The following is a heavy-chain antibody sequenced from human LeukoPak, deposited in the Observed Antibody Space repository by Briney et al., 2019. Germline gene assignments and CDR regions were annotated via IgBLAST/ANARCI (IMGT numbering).Heavy chain of an antibody. V-gene: IGHV3-11*04. D-gene: IGHD4-23*01. Sequence: GGSLRLSCAASGFSFSDYYMSWIRQAPGKGLEWISYISSGGTTIYYADSLKGRFTISRDNAKNSLSLQMNSLRAEDTAVYYCARDGGNSYFDWWGQGTLVTVSS. J-gene: IGHJ4*02. CDR1: GFSFSDYY. CDR2: ISSGGTTI. CDR3: ARDGGNSYFDW.